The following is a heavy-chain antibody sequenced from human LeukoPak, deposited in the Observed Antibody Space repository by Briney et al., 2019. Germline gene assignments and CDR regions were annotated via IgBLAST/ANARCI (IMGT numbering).Heavy chain of an antibody. V-gene: IGHV3-23*01. D-gene: IGHD1-26*01. Sequence: GGSLRLSCAASGFIFSSYSMSWVRQAPGKGLEWVSVITGSGGNTYYADSVKGRFTISKDNSKNTVYLQMSSLRVDDTAAYYCARLHSAIYYGDAFDIWGQGTMVTVSS. CDR2: ITGSGGNT. CDR3: ARLHSAIYYGDAFDI. J-gene: IGHJ3*02. CDR1: GFIFSSYS.